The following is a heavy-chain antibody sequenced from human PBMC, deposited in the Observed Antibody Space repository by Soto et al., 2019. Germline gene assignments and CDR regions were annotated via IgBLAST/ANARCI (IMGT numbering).Heavy chain of an antibody. Sequence: VKVSCKASGGTFSSYAISWVRQAPGQGLEWMGGIIPIFGTANYAQKFQGRVTITADESTSTAYMELSSLRSEDTAVYYCARDGVDYGDTRGFDYWGQGTLVTLSS. V-gene: IGHV1-69*01. J-gene: IGHJ4*02. D-gene: IGHD4-17*01. CDR2: IIPIFGTA. CDR3: ARDGVDYGDTRGFDY. CDR1: GGTFSSYA.